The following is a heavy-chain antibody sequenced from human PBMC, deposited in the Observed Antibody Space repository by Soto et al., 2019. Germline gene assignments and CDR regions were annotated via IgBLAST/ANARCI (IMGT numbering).Heavy chain of an antibody. Sequence: QVRLEESGGGVVQPGRSLKLSCAASGFTFSSYGMHWVRQAPGKGLEWVAVISYDGSNKYFADSVKGRFSISRDNSKNTLYLQMNSLRGEDTAVYYCAKDREYCSSTSCRRNYYYYYYGMDVWGQGTTVTVSS. D-gene: IGHD2-2*01. V-gene: IGHV3-30*18. J-gene: IGHJ6*02. CDR3: AKDREYCSSTSCRRNYYYYYYGMDV. CDR2: ISYDGSNK. CDR1: GFTFSSYG.